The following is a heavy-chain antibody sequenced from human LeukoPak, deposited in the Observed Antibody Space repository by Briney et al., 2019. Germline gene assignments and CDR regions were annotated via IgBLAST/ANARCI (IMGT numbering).Heavy chain of an antibody. CDR1: GGSISSGGYY. J-gene: IGHJ3*02. Sequence: PSETLSLTCTVSGGSISSGGYYWSWNRQHPGKGLEWIGYIYYSGSTYYNPSLKSRVTISVDTSKNQFSLKLSSVTAADTAVYYCARMGSSYYYDSSGVFDIWGQGTMVTVSS. CDR3: ARMGSSYYYDSSGVFDI. V-gene: IGHV4-31*03. D-gene: IGHD3-22*01. CDR2: IYYSGST.